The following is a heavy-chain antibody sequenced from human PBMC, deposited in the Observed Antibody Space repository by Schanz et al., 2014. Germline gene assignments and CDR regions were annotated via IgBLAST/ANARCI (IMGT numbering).Heavy chain of an antibody. V-gene: IGHV1-69*09. CDR3: ARDRRRYCSTASCLHDNWFDP. J-gene: IGHJ5*02. D-gene: IGHD2-2*01. CDR1: GGTFSTYP. Sequence: QVQLVQSGTQVKKPGSSMKVSCKASGGTFSTYPINWLRQAPGQGLEWMGRIIPIHGIVNYAQRFQDRVRITADKSTSTAYMELRSLRSDDTAVYYCARDRRRYCSTASCLHDNWFDPWGQGTLVIVSS. CDR2: IIPIHGIV.